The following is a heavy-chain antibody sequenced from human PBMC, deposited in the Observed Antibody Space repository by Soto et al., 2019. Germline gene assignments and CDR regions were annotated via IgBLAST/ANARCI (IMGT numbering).Heavy chain of an antibody. CDR2: INHSGTT. Sequence: SETLSLTWAVYGGSVSVYFWSWIRQPPGKGLEWIGQINHSGTTSYSPSLDSRVTTSVDTSKNQFSLRLSSVTAADTAIYYCARRYCSDSYCSYFDYWVRGTLVTVAS. J-gene: IGHJ4*02. CDR3: ARRYCSDSYCSYFDY. CDR1: GGSVSVYF. D-gene: IGHD2-15*01. V-gene: IGHV4-34*01.